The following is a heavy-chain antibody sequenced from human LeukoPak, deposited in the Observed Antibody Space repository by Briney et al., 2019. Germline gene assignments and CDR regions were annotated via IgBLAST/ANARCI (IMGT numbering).Heavy chain of an antibody. CDR2: FSTYNGDT. V-gene: IGHV1-18*01. Sequence: RASVKVSCKASGGTFSSYGINWVRQAPGQRPEWMGWFSTYNGDTKYAQKLKGRVTLTADTLTSTAYMELRTLISDDTATYYCAIGQGVITWGGADVYDVWGQGTTVIVSS. CDR3: AIGQGVITWGGADVYDV. CDR1: GGTFSSYG. J-gene: IGHJ3*01. D-gene: IGHD3-16*01.